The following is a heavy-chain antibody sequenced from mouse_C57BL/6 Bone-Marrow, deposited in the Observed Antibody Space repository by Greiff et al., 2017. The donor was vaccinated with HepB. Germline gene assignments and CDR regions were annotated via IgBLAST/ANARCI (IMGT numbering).Heavy chain of an antibody. CDR3: AIGDYYGSSYGWYFDV. CDR1: GYTFTSYW. J-gene: IGHJ1*03. V-gene: IGHV1-74*01. CDR2: IHPSDSDT. Sequence: QVQLQQPGAELVKPGASVKVSCKASGYTFTSYWMHWVKQRPGQGLEWIGRIHPSDSDTNYNQKFKGKATLTVDKSSSTAYMQLRSLTSEDSAVYYCAIGDYYGSSYGWYFDVWGTGTTVTVSS. D-gene: IGHD1-1*01.